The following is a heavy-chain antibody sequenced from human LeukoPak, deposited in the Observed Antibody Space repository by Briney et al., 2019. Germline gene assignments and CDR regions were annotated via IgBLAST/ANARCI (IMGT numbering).Heavy chain of an antibody. CDR2: VYHSGST. Sequence: PSETLSLTCTVSGYSISSGYYWGWIRQPPGKGLEWIGSVYHSGSTYYNPSLKSRVTISVETSKNQFSLRLSSVTAADTAVYYCARAAQYSSGWYRWFDPWGQGTLVTVSS. J-gene: IGHJ5*02. CDR1: GYSISSGYY. D-gene: IGHD6-19*01. CDR3: ARAAQYSSGWYRWFDP. V-gene: IGHV4-38-2*02.